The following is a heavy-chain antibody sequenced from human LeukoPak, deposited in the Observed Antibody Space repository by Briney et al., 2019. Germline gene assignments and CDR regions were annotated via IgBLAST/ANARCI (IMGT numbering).Heavy chain of an antibody. V-gene: IGHV3-30*18. CDR1: GFTFSSYG. D-gene: IGHD5-12*01. J-gene: IGHJ6*02. Sequence: LTGRSLSLSCAASGFTFSSYGMHWVRQAPGKGLEWVATIPYDGSNKFYADSLKGRLTISRDNSKNTLHLQMNSLRAEDTAVYYCAKAGFGYDYYYYYGMDVWGQGTTVTVSS. CDR3: AKAGFGYDYYYYYGMDV. CDR2: IPYDGSNK.